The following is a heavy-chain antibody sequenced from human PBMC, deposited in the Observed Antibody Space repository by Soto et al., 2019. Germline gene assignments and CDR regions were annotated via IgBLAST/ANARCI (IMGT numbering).Heavy chain of an antibody. CDR3: ARVESVTIFGVVRLGLPEWFDP. CDR1: GYSIRSGYY. Sequence: SETLSLTCAVSGYSIRSGYYWGWTRQPPGKGLAWIGNIYHCRSISYNPTLKSRVTKSVDTSKNQFSLKLSSVTAADTAVYYCARVESVTIFGVVRLGLPEWFDPWGQGSLVTVSS. J-gene: IGHJ5*02. D-gene: IGHD3-3*01. CDR2: IYHCRSI. V-gene: IGHV4-38-2*01.